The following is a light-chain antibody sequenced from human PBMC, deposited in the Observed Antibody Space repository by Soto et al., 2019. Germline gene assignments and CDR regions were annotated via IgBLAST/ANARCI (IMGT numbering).Light chain of an antibody. CDR1: NSDVGSYNL. CDR3: LSYARASGYV. V-gene: IGLV2-23*02. J-gene: IGLJ1*01. CDR2: EVT. Sequence: QSVLTQPASVSGSPRQSITISCTGTNSDVGSYNLVSWFQQHPGKAPKLVIYEVTKRPSGVSDRFSGSKSGNTASLTISGXXAEXEADHYCLSYARASGYVFGTGTKVTVL.